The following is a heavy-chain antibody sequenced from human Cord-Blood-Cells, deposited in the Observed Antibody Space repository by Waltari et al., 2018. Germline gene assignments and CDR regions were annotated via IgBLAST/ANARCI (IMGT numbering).Heavy chain of an antibody. CDR3: ARDTTVTTLSFDY. D-gene: IGHD4-17*01. CDR2: RSYDGNNK. CDR1: GFTFSSYA. J-gene: IGHJ4*02. Sequence: QVQLVESGGGVVQPGRSLRLSCAASGFTFSSYAMHWVRQAPGKGLEWVAGRSYDGNNKYFADSVKGRFTISRDNSKNTLYLQMNSLRAEDTAVYYCARDTTVTTLSFDYWGQGTLVTVSS. V-gene: IGHV3-30-3*01.